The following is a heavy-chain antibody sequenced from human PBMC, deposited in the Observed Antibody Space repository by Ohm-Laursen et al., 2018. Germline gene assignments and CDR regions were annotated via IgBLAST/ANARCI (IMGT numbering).Heavy chain of an antibody. Sequence: ASVKVSCKVSGYTLTDLSIHWVRQAPGKGLEWMGGLDPEDGETLYAQKFQGRVTMTEDRLTDTVYLELSTLKSEDTAVYYCATAITRIHLWWNFDYWGQGTLVTVSS. CDR3: ATAITRIHLWWNFDY. CDR1: GYTLTDLS. J-gene: IGHJ4*02. D-gene: IGHD5-18*01. V-gene: IGHV1-24*01. CDR2: LDPEDGET.